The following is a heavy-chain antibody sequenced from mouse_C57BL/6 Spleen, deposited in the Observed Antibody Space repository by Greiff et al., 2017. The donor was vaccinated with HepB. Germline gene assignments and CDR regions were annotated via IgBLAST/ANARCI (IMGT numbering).Heavy chain of an antibody. D-gene: IGHD2-1*01. Sequence: VKLMESGAELMKPGASVKLSCKATGYTFTGYWIEWVKPRPGHGPEWIGEILPGSGSTNYNEKFKGKATFTADTSSNTAYMQRSSLTTEDSAIFYCARRDLYPWLAYWSQGALVTVAA. CDR2: ILPGSGST. CDR1: GYTFTGYW. J-gene: IGHJ3*01. V-gene: IGHV1-9*01. CDR3: ARRDLYPWLAY.